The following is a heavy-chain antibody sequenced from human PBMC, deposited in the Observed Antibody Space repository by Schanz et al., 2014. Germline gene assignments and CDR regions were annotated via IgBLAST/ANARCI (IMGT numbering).Heavy chain of an antibody. CDR2: IWNNGVTK. CDR1: GFSLNTYG. Sequence: QVQMVESGGGVVQPGTSLILSCSVSGFSLNTYGIHWFRQPAGKGLEWVAVIWNNGVTKYYADSVEGRFTISRDNSRNTLYLQMNSLRTEDTAVYYCASPSGYSDYGTYFDFWGQGTLVTVSS. J-gene: IGHJ4*02. CDR3: ASPSGYSDYGTYFDF. V-gene: IGHV3-33*01. D-gene: IGHD5-12*01.